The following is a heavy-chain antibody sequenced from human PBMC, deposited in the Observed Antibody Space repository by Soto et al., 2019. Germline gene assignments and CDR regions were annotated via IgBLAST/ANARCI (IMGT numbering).Heavy chain of an antibody. CDR2: INHSGST. D-gene: IGHD6-13*01. Sequence: SETLSLTCAVSGGSFSGYYWSWIRQPPGKGLEWIGEINHSGSTNYNPSLKSRVTISVDTSKNQFSLKLSSVTAADTAVYYCARGYSSSWYIRGFFDYWGQGTLVTVSS. CDR1: GGSFSGYY. CDR3: ARGYSSSWYIRGFFDY. J-gene: IGHJ4*02. V-gene: IGHV4-34*01.